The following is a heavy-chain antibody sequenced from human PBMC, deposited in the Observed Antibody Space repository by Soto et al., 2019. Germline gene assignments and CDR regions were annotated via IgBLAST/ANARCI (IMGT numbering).Heavy chain of an antibody. CDR3: ATWLQLEHAYDV. CDR1: GMTVSGKKY. CDR2: VYDADGK. J-gene: IGHJ3*01. D-gene: IGHD1-1*01. V-gene: IGHV3-53*01. Sequence: GGSLRLSCAVVGMTVSGKKYVAWVRQAPGKGLEWVSGVYDADGKYYADSVKGRFTTSRDSSKTIVYLEMNDLGHEDTAIYYCATWLQLEHAYDVWGQGTTVTVSS.